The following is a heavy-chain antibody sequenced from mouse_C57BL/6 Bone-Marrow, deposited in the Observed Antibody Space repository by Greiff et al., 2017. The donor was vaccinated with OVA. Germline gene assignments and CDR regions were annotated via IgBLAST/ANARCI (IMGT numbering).Heavy chain of an antibody. D-gene: IGHD1-1*01. CDR2: INPSSGYT. V-gene: IGHV1-4*01. CDR1: GYTFTSYT. Sequence: LQESGAELARPGASVKMSCKASGYTFTSYTMHWVKQRPGQGLEWIGYINPSSGYTKYNQKFKDKATLTADKSSSTAYMQLSSLTSEDSAVYYCAILTTVVADYWGQGTTLTVSS. CDR3: AILTTVVADY. J-gene: IGHJ2*01.